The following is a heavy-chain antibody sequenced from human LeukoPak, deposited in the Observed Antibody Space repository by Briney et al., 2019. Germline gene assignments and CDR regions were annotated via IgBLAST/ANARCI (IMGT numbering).Heavy chain of an antibody. CDR1: GFTFSSYG. CDR3: AKDGGVWFGESNDY. V-gene: IGHV3-23*01. Sequence: HPGGSLRLSCAASGFTFSSYGMSWVRQAPGKGLEWVSAISGSGGSTYYADSVKGRFTISRDNFKNTLYLQMNSLRADDTAVYYCAKDGGVWFGESNDYWGQGTLVTVSS. D-gene: IGHD3-10*01. CDR2: ISGSGGST. J-gene: IGHJ4*02.